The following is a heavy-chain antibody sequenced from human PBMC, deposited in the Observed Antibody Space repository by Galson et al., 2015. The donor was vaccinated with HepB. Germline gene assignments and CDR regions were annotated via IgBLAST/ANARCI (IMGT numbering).Heavy chain of an antibody. Sequence: TLSLTCTVSGGSISSSSDYWGWIRQPPGKGLDWIGSIHYRGSTYYNPSLKSRITMSVETSKNQFSLKLSSLTAADTAVYYCARHPSMEYWGQGTLVTVSS. V-gene: IGHV4-39*01. D-gene: IGHD2/OR15-2a*01. CDR2: IHYRGST. J-gene: IGHJ4*02. CDR1: GGSISSSSDY. CDR3: ARHPSMEY.